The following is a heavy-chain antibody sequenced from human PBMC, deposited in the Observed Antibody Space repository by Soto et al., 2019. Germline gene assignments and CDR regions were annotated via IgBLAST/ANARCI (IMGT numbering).Heavy chain of an antibody. D-gene: IGHD3-16*01. CDR1: NYAFTYNA. V-gene: IGHV1-18*01. CDR2: IGPNSGST. CDR3: ATSSPGGVGQYVDAFDL. J-gene: IGHJ3*01. Sequence: QVQLVQSGPEVKKPGASVKVSCKASNYAFTYNAINWVRQAPGHGLEWMGWIGPNSGSTNYAQDLQGRVNMTTDTSTNTAYMELRSLRSDDTAISYCATSSPGGVGQYVDAFDLWGQGTLVTVSS.